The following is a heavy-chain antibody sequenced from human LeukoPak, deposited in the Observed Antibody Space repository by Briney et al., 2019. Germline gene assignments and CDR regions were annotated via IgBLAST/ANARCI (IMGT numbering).Heavy chain of an antibody. CDR2: ISSSSSYI. D-gene: IGHD3-22*01. CDR3: ARAKGYDSSGYYGFDY. J-gene: IGHJ4*02. CDR1: GFTFSSYS. V-gene: IGHV3-21*01. Sequence: GGSLRLSCAASGFTFSSYSMNWVRQAPGKGLEWVSSISSSSSYIYYADSVKGRFTISRDNAKNSLYLQMNSLRAEDTAVYYCARAKGYDSSGYYGFDYWGQGTLVTVSS.